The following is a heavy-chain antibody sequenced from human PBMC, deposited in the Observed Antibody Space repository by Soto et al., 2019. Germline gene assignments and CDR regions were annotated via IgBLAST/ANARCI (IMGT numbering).Heavy chain of an antibody. V-gene: IGHV1-18*01. Sequence: QVQLVQSGAAVKKPGASVKVSCKASGYTFSIYGINWVRQAPGQGLEWMGWTRPNNGNTKYAQNLQGRVTMTTDTATSTAYMELRSLRPDDTAVYYCVRDLDGAGSYYTDYWGQGPLVTVSS. D-gene: IGHD3-10*01. CDR1: GYTFSIYG. CDR2: TRPNNGNT. CDR3: VRDLDGAGSYYTDY. J-gene: IGHJ4*02.